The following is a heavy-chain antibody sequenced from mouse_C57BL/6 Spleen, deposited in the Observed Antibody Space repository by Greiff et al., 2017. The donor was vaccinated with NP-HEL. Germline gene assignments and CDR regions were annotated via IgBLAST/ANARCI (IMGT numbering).Heavy chain of an antibody. CDR2: ISYAGSN. CDR3: ARDGSSYGMDY. V-gene: IGHV3-6*01. Sequence: EVKLQESGPGLVKPSQSLSLTCSVTGYSITSGYYWNWIRQFPGNKLEWMGYISYAGSNNYNPYLKNRISITRDTSKNQFVLKLNSVTTEDTATYYCARDGSSYGMDYWGQGTSVTVSS. J-gene: IGHJ4*01. D-gene: IGHD1-1*01. CDR1: GYSITSGYY.